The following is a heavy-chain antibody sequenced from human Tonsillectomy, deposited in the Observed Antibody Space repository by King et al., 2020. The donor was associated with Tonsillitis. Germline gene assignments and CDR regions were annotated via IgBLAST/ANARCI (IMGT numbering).Heavy chain of an antibody. D-gene: IGHD3/OR15-3a*01. Sequence: MSWVRQAPGKGLEWVSGMSGCGGGTYYADSVKGRVTMSSDNSKNTMYLQMNSLRAEDTAVYYCAKTAGYYTENYFDYWGQVTLVTV. V-gene: IGHV3-23*01. J-gene: IGHJ4*02. CDR3: AKTAGYYTENYFDY. CDR2: MSGCGGGT.